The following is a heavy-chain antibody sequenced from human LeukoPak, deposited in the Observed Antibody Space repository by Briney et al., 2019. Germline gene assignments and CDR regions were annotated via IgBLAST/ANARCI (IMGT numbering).Heavy chain of an antibody. CDR1: GFTVSSNY. J-gene: IGHJ4*02. CDR3: AREGSDYGPDFDY. Sequence: GGSLGLSCAASGFTVSSNYMSWVRQAPGKGLEWVANIKQDGSEKYYVDSVKGRFTISRDNAKNSLYLQMNSLRAEDTAVYYCAREGSDYGPDFDYWGQGTLVTVSS. V-gene: IGHV3-7*01. D-gene: IGHD4-17*01. CDR2: IKQDGSEK.